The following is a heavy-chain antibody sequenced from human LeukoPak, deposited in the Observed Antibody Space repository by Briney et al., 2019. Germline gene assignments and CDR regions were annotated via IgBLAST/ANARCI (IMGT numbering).Heavy chain of an antibody. D-gene: IGHD3-16*02. CDR3: AKDLYDYVWGSYRTVDY. V-gene: IGHV3-21*04. Sequence: GGSLRLSCAASRFTFSDYTMNWVRQAPGRGLEWVSTISSTGSSIFYAASVKGRFTISRDNARNSLYLQMNSLRAEDTAVYYCAKDLYDYVWGSYRTVDYWGQGTLVTVSS. CDR2: ISSTGSSI. CDR1: RFTFSDYT. J-gene: IGHJ4*02.